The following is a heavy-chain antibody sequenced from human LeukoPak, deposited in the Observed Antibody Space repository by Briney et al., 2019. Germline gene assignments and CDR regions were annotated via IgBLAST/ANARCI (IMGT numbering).Heavy chain of an antibody. Sequence: GGSLRLSCAASGFTFSNYAMHWVRQAPGKGLEYVSAISSNGNGTYYANSVKGRFTISRDNSKNTLYLQMGSLRADDMAVYYCARGRDGTNRVGENWGQGTLVTVSS. V-gene: IGHV3-64*01. CDR2: ISSNGNGT. CDR3: ARGRDGTNRVGEN. D-gene: IGHD5-24*01. CDR1: GFTFSNYA. J-gene: IGHJ4*02.